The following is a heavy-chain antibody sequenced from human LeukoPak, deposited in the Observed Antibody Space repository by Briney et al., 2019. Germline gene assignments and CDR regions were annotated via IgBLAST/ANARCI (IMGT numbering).Heavy chain of an antibody. V-gene: IGHV3-48*04. Sequence: QPGGSLRLSCAASGFTFSTYSMNWVRQAPGKGLEWISFIDSSTRTIFYADSVKGRFTISRDNAKNSLFLQMNSLRVEDTAVYYCARRVPSQVITDYFDYWGQGTLVTVSS. CDR1: GFTFSTYS. CDR2: IDSSTRTI. J-gene: IGHJ4*02. D-gene: IGHD3-16*01. CDR3: ARRVPSQVITDYFDY.